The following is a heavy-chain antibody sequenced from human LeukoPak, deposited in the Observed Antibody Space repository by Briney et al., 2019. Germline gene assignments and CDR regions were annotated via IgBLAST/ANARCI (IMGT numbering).Heavy chain of an antibody. CDR1: GGSISSSSYY. D-gene: IGHD6-13*01. CDR3: ARVGAQGSAAGTFDY. CDR2: IYYSGST. Sequence: PSETLSLTCAVSGGSISSSSYYWGWIRQPPGKGLEWIGSIYYSGSTYYNPSLKSRVTISVDTSKNQFSLKLSSVTAADTAVYYCARVGAQGSAAGTFDYWGQGTLVTVSS. V-gene: IGHV4-39*07. J-gene: IGHJ4*02.